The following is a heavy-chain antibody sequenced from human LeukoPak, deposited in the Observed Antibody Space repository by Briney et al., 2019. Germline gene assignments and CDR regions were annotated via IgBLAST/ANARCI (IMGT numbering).Heavy chain of an antibody. CDR2: IYHSGST. J-gene: IGHJ6*02. Sequence: ASETLSLTCTVSGGSISSYYWSWIRQPPGKGLEWIGYIYHSGSTNYNPSLKSRVTISVDTSKNQLSLRLSTVTAADTAVYYCVRGGTTLVRGVIRYHYYGMDVWGQGTTVTVSS. V-gene: IGHV4-59*12. CDR1: GGSISSYY. D-gene: IGHD3-10*01. CDR3: VRGGTTLVRGVIRYHYYGMDV.